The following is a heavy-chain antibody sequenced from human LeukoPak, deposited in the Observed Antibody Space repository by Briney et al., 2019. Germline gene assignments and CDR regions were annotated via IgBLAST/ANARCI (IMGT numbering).Heavy chain of an antibody. J-gene: IGHJ4*02. CDR3: AKARDYGDYENFDY. D-gene: IGHD4-17*01. V-gene: IGHV3-23*01. CDR2: ISGSGGST. CDR1: GFTFSSYS. Sequence: GGSLRLSCAASGFTFSSYSMNWVRQAPGKGLEWVSAISGSGGSTYYADSVKGRFTISRDNSKNTLYLQMNSLRAEDTAVYYCAKARDYGDYENFDYWGQGTLVTVSS.